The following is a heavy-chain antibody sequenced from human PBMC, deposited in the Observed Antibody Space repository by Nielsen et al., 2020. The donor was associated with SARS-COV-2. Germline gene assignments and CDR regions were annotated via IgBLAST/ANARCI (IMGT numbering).Heavy chain of an antibody. CDR2: IYTSGST. V-gene: IGHV4-61*02. D-gene: IGHD6-25*01. CDR1: GGSITSGSYY. Sequence: SETLSLTCTVSGGSITSGSYYWSWIRQPAGKGLEWIGRIYTSGSTNYNPSLKSRLTISIDTSKNQFSLKLSSVTAADTAVYYCARDAAERGFDPWGQGTLVTVSS. CDR3: ARDAAERGFDP. J-gene: IGHJ5*02.